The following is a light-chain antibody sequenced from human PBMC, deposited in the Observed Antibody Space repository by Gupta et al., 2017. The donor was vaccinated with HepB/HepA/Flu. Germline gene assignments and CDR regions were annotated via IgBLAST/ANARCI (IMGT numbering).Light chain of an antibody. CDR1: QIVSGF. V-gene: IGKV3-11*01. CDR3: QHRSTWPLT. Sequence: ILSCMASQIVSGFLAWYQQKPGQAPRLVIYDAFKRATGVPARFSGSGSGTKFTLTISSLEPEDFAVYYCQHRSTWPLTFGDGTKVDIK. CDR2: DAF. J-gene: IGKJ3*01.